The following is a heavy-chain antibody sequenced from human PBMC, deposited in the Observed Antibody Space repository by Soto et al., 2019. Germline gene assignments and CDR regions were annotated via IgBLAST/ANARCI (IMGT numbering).Heavy chain of an antibody. CDR3: AKDLKWLASSSYFDY. D-gene: IGHD6-19*01. V-gene: IGHV3-30*18. Sequence: GGSLRLSCAASGFTFSSYGMHWVRQAPGKGLEWVAVISYDGSNKYYADSVKGRFTISRDNSKNTLYLQMNSLRAEDTAVYYCAKDLKWLASSSYFDYWGQGTLVTVSS. CDR1: GFTFSSYG. J-gene: IGHJ4*02. CDR2: ISYDGSNK.